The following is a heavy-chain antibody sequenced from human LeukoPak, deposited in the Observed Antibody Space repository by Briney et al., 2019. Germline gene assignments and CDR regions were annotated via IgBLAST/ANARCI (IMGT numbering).Heavy chain of an antibody. D-gene: IGHD2/OR15-2a*01. CDR2: INSDGSST. J-gene: IGHJ4*02. CDR1: GFTFSSYS. CDR3: ARALYLDDYYFDY. Sequence: GGSLRLSCAASGFTFSSYSMNWVRQAPGKGLVWVSRINSDGSSTSYADSVKGRFTISRDNAKNTLYLQMNSLRAEDTAVYYCARALYLDDYYFDYWGQGTLVTVSS. V-gene: IGHV3-74*01.